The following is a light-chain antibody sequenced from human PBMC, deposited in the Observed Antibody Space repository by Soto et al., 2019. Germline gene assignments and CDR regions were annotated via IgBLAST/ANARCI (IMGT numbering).Light chain of an antibody. CDR1: ETIASY. Sequence: DIKMTQSPSSLSASVGDRVTITCRASETIASYLNWYQQRPGKAPKLLIYAASSLQSGVPSRFGGTGSGSDFTLTITSLQPEDFATYYCQQTYNTPRTFGQGTRL. CDR2: AAS. V-gene: IGKV1-39*01. CDR3: QQTYNTPRT. J-gene: IGKJ1*01.